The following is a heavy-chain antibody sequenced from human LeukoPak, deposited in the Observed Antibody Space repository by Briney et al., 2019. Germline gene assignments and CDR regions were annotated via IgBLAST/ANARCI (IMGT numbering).Heavy chain of an antibody. CDR2: INPSGGGT. CDR3: ARSSSTYFDY. D-gene: IGHD2-2*01. V-gene: IGHV1-46*01. J-gene: IGHJ4*02. CDR1: GYTFTNYY. Sequence: ASVKVSCKTSGYTFTNYYMHWVRQAPGQGLEWMAIINPSGGGTAYAQKFQGRVTMTRDTSTSTVYMELSSLRSEDTAVYWCARSSSTYFDYWGQGTLVTVSS.